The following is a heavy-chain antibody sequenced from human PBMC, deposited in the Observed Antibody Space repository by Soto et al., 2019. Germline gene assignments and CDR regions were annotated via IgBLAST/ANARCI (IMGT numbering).Heavy chain of an antibody. V-gene: IGHV1-18*01. Sequence: QVQLVQSGAEVKKPGASVKVSCKASGYTFDRYGISWVRQAPGQGLEWMGWISTYNGNTNYAQKLKGRVTMTTDTLTSTAYMELRRLTSDDTAVYYCAREGYCSSGSCALYSHEYFGMDVWGQGTTVTVSS. CDR1: GYTFDRYG. J-gene: IGHJ6*02. CDR3: AREGYCSSGSCALYSHEYFGMDV. D-gene: IGHD2-15*01. CDR2: ISTYNGNT.